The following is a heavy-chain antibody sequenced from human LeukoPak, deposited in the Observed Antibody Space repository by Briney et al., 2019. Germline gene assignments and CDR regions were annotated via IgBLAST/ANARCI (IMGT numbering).Heavy chain of an antibody. V-gene: IGHV4-59*08. CDR3: ARHKNTAGSDYFGD. D-gene: IGHD1-26*01. Sequence: SDTLPLTCAVSGGSISSYYWSWIRQPPGKGLEWIAYVYYSGSTNYNPSLKSRVTISVDTSKNQFSLKLSSVTAADTAVYYCARHKNTAGSDYFGDWGQGTLVTVSS. CDR2: VYYSGST. J-gene: IGHJ4*02. CDR1: GGSISSYY.